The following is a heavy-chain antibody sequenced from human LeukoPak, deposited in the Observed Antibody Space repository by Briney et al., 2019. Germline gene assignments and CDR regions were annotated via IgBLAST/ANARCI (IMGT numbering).Heavy chain of an antibody. D-gene: IGHD4-11*01. CDR2: INHSGST. CDR1: GGSFSGYY. Sequence: SETLSLTCAVYGGSFSGYYWSWIRQPPGKGLEWIGEINHSGSTNYNPSLKSRVTISVDTSKNQFSLKLSSVTAADTAVYYCARVTVPYYYGMDVWGQGTTVTVSS. CDR3: ARVTVPYYYGMDV. J-gene: IGHJ6*02. V-gene: IGHV4-34*01.